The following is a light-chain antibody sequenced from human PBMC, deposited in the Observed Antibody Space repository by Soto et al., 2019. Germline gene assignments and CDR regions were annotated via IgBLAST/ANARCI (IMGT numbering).Light chain of an antibody. CDR1: QIFSSSY. V-gene: IGKV3D-20*01. Sequence: EIILTQSPATLSLSPGERATLSCGASQIFSSSYVAWSQPRPGLAPRLLIHDASSRATGIPDRFSGTKSGTDFTLTIRRLEPEDAAVYYCQQYGSSPITFGQGTRLEI. CDR3: QQYGSSPIT. CDR2: DAS. J-gene: IGKJ5*01.